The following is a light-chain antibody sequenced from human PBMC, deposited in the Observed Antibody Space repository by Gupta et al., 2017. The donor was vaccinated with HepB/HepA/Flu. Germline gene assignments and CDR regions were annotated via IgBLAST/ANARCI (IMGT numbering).Light chain of an antibody. CDR2: MSD. Sequence: QSLLIPPPSASVSSARRLTTSCSGGATNNGSNYVYWYRQDPGTATKLLINMSDQRPSGVPDRFSGSKSGTSASLAISGLRSEDEADYYCAGWDNSVNSWVFGGGTKVTVL. CDR3: AGWDNSVNSWV. V-gene: IGLV1-47*01. J-gene: IGLJ3*02. CDR1: ATNNGSNY.